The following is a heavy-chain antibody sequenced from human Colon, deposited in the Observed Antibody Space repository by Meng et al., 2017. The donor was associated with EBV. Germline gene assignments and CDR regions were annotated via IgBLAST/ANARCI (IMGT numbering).Heavy chain of an antibody. V-gene: IGHV4-30-2*01. CDR2: IYHGGTT. CDR3: ARGPYCGGDCYWFDP. D-gene: IGHD2-21*02. J-gene: IGHJ5*02. CDR1: GDSFSSGDYS. Sequence: LLHEADSGLAQPSQSLSLTGAVSGDSFSSGDYSWSWIRQPPGQGLEWIGYIYHGGTTYNTSLKSRVTISVDNSKNQFSLRLTSVTAADTAVYYCARGPYCGGDCYWFDPWGQGTLVTVSS.